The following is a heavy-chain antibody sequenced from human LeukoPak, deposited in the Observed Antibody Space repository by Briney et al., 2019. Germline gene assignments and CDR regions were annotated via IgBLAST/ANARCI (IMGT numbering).Heavy chain of an antibody. CDR2: ISSSSSYI. Sequence: GGSLRLSCAASGFTVSSNYMSWVRQAPGKGLEWVSSISSSSSYIYYADSVKGRFTISRDNAKNSLYLQMNSLRAEDTAVYYCARDRRSSSVFDYWGQGTLVTVSS. J-gene: IGHJ4*02. CDR3: ARDRRSSSVFDY. V-gene: IGHV3-21*01. D-gene: IGHD6-6*01. CDR1: GFTVSSNY.